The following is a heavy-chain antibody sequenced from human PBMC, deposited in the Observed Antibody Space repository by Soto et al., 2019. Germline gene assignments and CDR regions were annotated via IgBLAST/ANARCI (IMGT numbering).Heavy chain of an antibody. J-gene: IGHJ3*02. CDR3: AKRVSNGGAFDI. CDR2: ISGSGGST. CDR1: GVTFSSYA. Sequence: EVQLLESGGGLVQPGGSLRLSCAASGVTFSSYAMSWVRQAPGKGLEWVSAISGSGGSTYYADSVKGRFTISSDNSRNTLYLQMNSLRAEDTAVYYCAKRVSNGGAFDIWGQGTMVTVSS. V-gene: IGHV3-23*01. D-gene: IGHD3-10*01.